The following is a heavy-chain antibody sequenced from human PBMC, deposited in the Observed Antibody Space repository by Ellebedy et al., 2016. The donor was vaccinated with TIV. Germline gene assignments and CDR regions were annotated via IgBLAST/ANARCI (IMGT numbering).Heavy chain of an antibody. CDR3: ARDGPTTIAAADYYYGMDV. CDR2: ISYDGSNK. Sequence: GESLKISCAASKFTFTTYSMHWVRQAQGKGLEWVAVISYDGSNKYYADSVKGRFTISRDNTKNTLYLQMNSLRAEDTAVYYCARDGPTTIAAADYYYGMDVWGQGTTVTVSS. D-gene: IGHD6-13*01. V-gene: IGHV3-30-3*01. CDR1: KFTFTTYS. J-gene: IGHJ6*02.